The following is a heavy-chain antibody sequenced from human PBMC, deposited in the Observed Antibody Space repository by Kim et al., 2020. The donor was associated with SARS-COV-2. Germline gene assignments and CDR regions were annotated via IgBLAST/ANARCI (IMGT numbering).Heavy chain of an antibody. CDR1: GFTFSTYW. CDR3: VREKLGHPSSPPFDY. CDR2: ISSDGSYT. D-gene: IGHD6-6*01. V-gene: IGHV3-74*03. Sequence: GGSLRLSCEASGFTFSTYWMNWVRQVPGKGLVWVSRISSDGSYTTYADSVRGRFTTSRDSAKKALYLQMNSLRVEDTAVYYCVREKLGHPSSPPFDYWGQGNLVTVAS. J-gene: IGHJ4*02.